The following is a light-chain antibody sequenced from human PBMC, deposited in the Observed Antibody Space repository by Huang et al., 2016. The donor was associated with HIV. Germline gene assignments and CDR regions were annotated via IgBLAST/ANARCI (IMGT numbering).Light chain of an antibody. CDR1: QSVSSN. Sequence: IVLTQSPATLSLSPGESATLSCRASQSVSSNLAWYQQRPGQAPRLLIDEASTRATGIPARFSGSGSGTDFTLTISSLEPEDFAVYYCQQRSKSLTFGGGTKVEIK. J-gene: IGKJ4*01. CDR2: EAS. CDR3: QQRSKSLT. V-gene: IGKV3-11*01.